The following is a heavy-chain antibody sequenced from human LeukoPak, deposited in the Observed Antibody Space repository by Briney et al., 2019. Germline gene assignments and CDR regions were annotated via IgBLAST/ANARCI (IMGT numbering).Heavy chain of an antibody. CDR2: ISAYNGNT. D-gene: IGHD1-26*01. V-gene: IGHV1-18*01. CDR3: ARFTHSGSYSDSFTGAFDI. J-gene: IGHJ3*02. Sequence: ASVKVSCKASGYTFTSYGISWVRQAPGQGLEWMGWISAYNGNTNYAQKLQGRVTMTTDTSTSTAYMELRSLRSDDTAVYYCARFTHSGSYSDSFTGAFDIWGQGTMVTVSS. CDR1: GYTFTSYG.